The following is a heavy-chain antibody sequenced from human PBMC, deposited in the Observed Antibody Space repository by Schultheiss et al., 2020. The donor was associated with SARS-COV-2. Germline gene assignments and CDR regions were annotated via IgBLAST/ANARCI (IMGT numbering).Heavy chain of an antibody. CDR1: GFAFNDYY. D-gene: IGHD1-26*01. Sequence: GESLKISCAASGFAFNDYYMSWIRQAPGKGLKWVSYIGSSGSAIYYADSVKGRFTISRDNAKNSLYLQMNSLRAEDTAVYYCATMGPREMGAVADNWGQGTLVTVSS. J-gene: IGHJ4*02. CDR3: ATMGPREMGAVADN. V-gene: IGHV3-11*04. CDR2: IGSSGSAI.